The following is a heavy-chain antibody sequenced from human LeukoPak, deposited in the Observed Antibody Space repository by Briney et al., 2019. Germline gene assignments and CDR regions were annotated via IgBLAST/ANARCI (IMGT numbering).Heavy chain of an antibody. D-gene: IGHD3-10*02. CDR1: GFTLSSYE. J-gene: IGHJ6*04. Sequence: PGGSLRLSCAASGFTLSSYEMNWVRQAPGKGLEWVSYISSRGSTIYYADSVKGRVTISRDNAKNSLYLQMNSLRAEDTAVYYCAELGITMIGGVWGKGTTVTISS. CDR2: ISSRGSTI. V-gene: IGHV3-48*03. CDR3: AELGITMIGGV.